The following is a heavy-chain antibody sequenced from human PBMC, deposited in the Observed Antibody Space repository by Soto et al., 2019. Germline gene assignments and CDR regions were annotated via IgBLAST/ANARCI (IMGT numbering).Heavy chain of an antibody. D-gene: IGHD4-17*01. Sequence: SETLSLTCTVSGGSINYSYWTWIRQPPGKGLEWIGYISYTGSANYNASLKSRLTISVDTSKNQSSLKLSSVTAADTALYYCARVNYGDYYYGMDVWGQGTTVTVSS. J-gene: IGHJ6*02. CDR2: ISYTGSA. V-gene: IGHV4-59*01. CDR3: ARVNYGDYYYGMDV. CDR1: GGSINYSY.